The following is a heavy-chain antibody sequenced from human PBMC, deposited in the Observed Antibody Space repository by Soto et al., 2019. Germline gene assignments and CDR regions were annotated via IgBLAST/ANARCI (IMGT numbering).Heavy chain of an antibody. Sequence: GSLRLSCAASGFTFSSYGMHWVRQAPGKGLEWVAVISYDGSNKYYADSVKGRFTISRDNSKNTLYLQMNSLRAEDTAVYYCGKGGPGWEPGYGAFDIWGQGTMVTVSS. CDR1: GFTFSSYG. CDR3: GKGGPGWEPGYGAFDI. CDR2: ISYDGSNK. D-gene: IGHD1-26*01. J-gene: IGHJ3*02. V-gene: IGHV3-30*18.